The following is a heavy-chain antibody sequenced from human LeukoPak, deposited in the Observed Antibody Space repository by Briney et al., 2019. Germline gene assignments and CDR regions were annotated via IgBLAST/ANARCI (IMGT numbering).Heavy chain of an antibody. CDR2: ISAYNGNT. V-gene: IGHV1-18*01. CDR1: GYTFTSYG. D-gene: IGHD2-2*01. J-gene: IGHJ6*02. CDR3: ARVGYCSSTSCYAGGRYYYGMDV. Sequence: GASVTVSCKASGYTFTSYGISWVRQAPGQGLEWMGWISAYNGNTNYAQKLQGRVTMTTDTSTSTAYMELRSLRSDDTAVYYCARVGYCSSTSCYAGGRYYYGMDVWGQGTTVTVS.